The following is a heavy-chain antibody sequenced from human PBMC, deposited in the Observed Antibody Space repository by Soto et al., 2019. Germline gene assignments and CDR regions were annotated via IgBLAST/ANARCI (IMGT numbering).Heavy chain of an antibody. V-gene: IGHV4-59*01. CDR1: SDSINNYY. J-gene: IGHJ6*02. CDR2: LYFSKST. D-gene: IGHD4-4*01. Sequence: ASETLSLTCTISSDSINNYYWTWVRQSPGKGLEWIGYLYFSKSTSYNPSLKSRVTISGDASKNQISLRLTSVTAADTAVYYCARDGDGRMTTNPYYYNGMDVWGPGTTVTVS. CDR3: ARDGDGRMTTNPYYYNGMDV.